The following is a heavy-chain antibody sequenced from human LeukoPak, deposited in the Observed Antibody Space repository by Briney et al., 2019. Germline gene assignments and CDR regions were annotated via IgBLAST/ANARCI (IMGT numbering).Heavy chain of an antibody. CDR1: GYTFTSYS. V-gene: IGHV1-18*01. J-gene: IGHJ4*02. Sequence: ASVKVSRKASGYTFTSYSINWVRQAPGQGLEWMGWISTYNGNTNYAQKLQGRVTMTTDTSTSTAYMELRSLRSDDTAVYYCAKDRWRDGSSSFDNWGQGTLATVSS. D-gene: IGHD6-6*01. CDR2: ISTYNGNT. CDR3: AKDRWRDGSSSFDN.